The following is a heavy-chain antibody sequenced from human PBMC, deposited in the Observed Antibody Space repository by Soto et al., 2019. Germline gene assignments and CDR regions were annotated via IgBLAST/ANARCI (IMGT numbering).Heavy chain of an antibody. CDR3: ARSYSSSSLPHAFDI. CDR2: IYPGDSDT. CDR1: GYSFTSYW. V-gene: IGHV5-51*01. Sequence: GESLKISCKGSGYSFTSYWIGWVRQMPGKGLEWMGIIYPGDSDTRYSPSFQGQVTISADKSISTAYLQWSSLKASDTAMYYCARSYSSSSLPHAFDIWGQGTMVTVSS. J-gene: IGHJ3*02. D-gene: IGHD6-6*01.